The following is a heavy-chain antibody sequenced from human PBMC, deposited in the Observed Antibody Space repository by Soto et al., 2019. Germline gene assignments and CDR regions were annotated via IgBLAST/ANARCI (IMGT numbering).Heavy chain of an antibody. D-gene: IGHD1-26*01. V-gene: IGHV3-33*01. Sequence: QVQLVESGGGVVQPGRSLRLSCAASGFTFSSYGMHWVRQAPGKGLEWVAVIWYDGSNKYYADSVKGRFTISGDNSKNTLYLQMNSLRAEDTAVYYCAREKWRGVGAPYYGMDVWGQGTTVTVSS. CDR1: GFTFSSYG. J-gene: IGHJ6*02. CDR2: IWYDGSNK. CDR3: AREKWRGVGAPYYGMDV.